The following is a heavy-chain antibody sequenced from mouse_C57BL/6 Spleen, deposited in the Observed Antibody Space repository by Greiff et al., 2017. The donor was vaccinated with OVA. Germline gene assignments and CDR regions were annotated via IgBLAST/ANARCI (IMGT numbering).Heavy chain of an antibody. D-gene: IGHD3-2*02. V-gene: IGHV1-69*01. J-gene: IGHJ2*01. CDR1: GYTFTSYW. CDR2: IDPSDSYT. CDR3: ARSGDFDY. Sequence: QVQLKQPGAELVMPGASVKLSCKASGYTFTSYWMHWVKQRPGQGLEWIGEIDPSDSYTNYNQKFKGQSTLTVDKSSSTAYMQLSSLTSEDSAVYYCARSGDFDYWGQGTTLTVSS.